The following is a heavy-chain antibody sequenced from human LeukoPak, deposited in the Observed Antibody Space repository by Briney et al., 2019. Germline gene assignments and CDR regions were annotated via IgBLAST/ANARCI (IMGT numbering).Heavy chain of an antibody. CDR3: ARASFGPGRETPRSPSIAAAGTGWFDP. J-gene: IGHJ5*02. D-gene: IGHD6-13*01. V-gene: IGHV1-69*05. CDR2: IIPIFGTA. Sequence: GSSVKVSCKASGGTFSSYAISWVRQAPGQGLEWMGGIIPIFGTANYAQKFQGRVTITTDESTSTAYMELSSLRSEDTAVYYCARASFGPGRETPRSPSIAAAGTGWFDPWGQGTLVTVSS. CDR1: GGTFSSYA.